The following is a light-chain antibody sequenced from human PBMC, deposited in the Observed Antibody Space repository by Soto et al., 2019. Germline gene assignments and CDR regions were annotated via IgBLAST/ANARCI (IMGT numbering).Light chain of an antibody. CDR1: SNDVGGYDY. CDR3: ASYTVSGTLI. J-gene: IGLJ2*01. CDR2: EVT. Sequence: QSALTQPASVSGSPGLSITISCTGTSNDVGGYDYVSWYRQHPDRAPRLLIYEVTNRPSGISGRFSGSRSGNTASLTISGLQADDEADYYCASYTVSGTLIFGGGTKVTVL. V-gene: IGLV2-14*01.